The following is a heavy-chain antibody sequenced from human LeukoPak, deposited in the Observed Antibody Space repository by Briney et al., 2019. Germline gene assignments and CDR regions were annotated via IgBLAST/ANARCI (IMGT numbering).Heavy chain of an antibody. V-gene: IGHV4-59*01. CDR2: IYYGGST. CDR3: ARVVLPPGRAFDL. Sequence: PSETLSLTCIVSGGSISSYYWSWIRQPPGKGPEWIGYIYYGGSTNYNPSLKSRVAISVDTSKKHSSLKLSSVTAADTAVYYCARVVLPPGRAFDLWGQGPRVPVSS. CDR1: GGSISSYY. J-gene: IGHJ3*01. D-gene: IGHD2/OR15-2a*01.